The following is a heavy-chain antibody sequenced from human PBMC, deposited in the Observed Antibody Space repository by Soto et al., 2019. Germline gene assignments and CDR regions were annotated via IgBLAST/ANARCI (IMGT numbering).Heavy chain of an antibody. V-gene: IGHV4-59*01. D-gene: IGHD4-17*01. Sequence: QVQLQESGPGLVKPSETLSLTCTVSGGSISSYYWSWIRQPPGKGLEWIGYIYYSGSTNYNPTLRRPVSISVDTSKNLFSPKQSSVTAADTAVYYWARAYGDYWGQGTLVTVSS. J-gene: IGHJ4*02. CDR3: ARAYGDY. CDR1: GGSISSYY. CDR2: IYYSGST.